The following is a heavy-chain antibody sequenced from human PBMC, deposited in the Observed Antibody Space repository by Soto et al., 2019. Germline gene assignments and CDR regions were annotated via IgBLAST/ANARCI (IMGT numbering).Heavy chain of an antibody. D-gene: IGHD3-10*01. Sequence: ASVKVSCKASGGTFSSYAISWVRQAPGQGLEWMGGIIPIFGTANYAQKFQGRVTITADKSTSTAYMELSSLRSEDTAVYYCARAFYYYGSGSYFQNFDYWGQGTLVTVSS. CDR3: ARAFYYYGSGSYFQNFDY. V-gene: IGHV1-69*06. CDR1: GGTFSSYA. CDR2: IIPIFGTA. J-gene: IGHJ4*02.